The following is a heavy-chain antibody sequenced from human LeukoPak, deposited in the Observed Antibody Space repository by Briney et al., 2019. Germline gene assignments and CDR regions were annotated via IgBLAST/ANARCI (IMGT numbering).Heavy chain of an antibody. D-gene: IGHD6-19*01. CDR3: TKETPLAVAGS. Sequence: GGSLRLSCAASGFTFSSYGMHWVRQAPGKGLEWVAVISYDGSNKYYADSVKGRFTVSRDNSKNTLYLQMNSLRAEDTAVYYCTKETPLAVAGSWGQGTLVTVSS. CDR1: GFTFSSYG. J-gene: IGHJ5*02. V-gene: IGHV3-30*18. CDR2: ISYDGSNK.